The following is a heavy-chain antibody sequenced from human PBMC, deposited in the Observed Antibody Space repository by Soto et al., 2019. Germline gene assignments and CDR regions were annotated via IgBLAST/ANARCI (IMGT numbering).Heavy chain of an antibody. CDR2: NSAYNGNT. CDR3: ARGGSDDFWSGYYQAGYYGLDV. V-gene: IGHV1-18*04. J-gene: IGHJ6*02. D-gene: IGHD3-3*01. CDR1: GYTFTSYG. Sequence: ASVKVSCKASGYTFTSYGISWVRQAPGQGLEWMGWNSAYNGNTNYAQKLQGRVTMTTDTSTSTAYMELRSLRSADTAVYYCARGGSDDFWSGYYQAGYYGLDVWGQGTTVTVS.